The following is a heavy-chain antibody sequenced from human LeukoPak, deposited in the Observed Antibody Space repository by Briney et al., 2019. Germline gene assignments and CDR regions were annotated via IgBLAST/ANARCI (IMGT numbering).Heavy chain of an antibody. Sequence: PGGSLRLSCAASGSTFSSYAMHWVRQAPGKGLEWVAVISYDGSNKYYADSVKGRFTISRDNSKNTLYLQMNSLRAEDTAVYYCARTDYGDYASYFDYWGQGTLVTVSS. CDR2: ISYDGSNK. CDR3: ARTDYGDYASYFDY. V-gene: IGHV3-30-3*01. D-gene: IGHD4-17*01. J-gene: IGHJ4*02. CDR1: GSTFSSYA.